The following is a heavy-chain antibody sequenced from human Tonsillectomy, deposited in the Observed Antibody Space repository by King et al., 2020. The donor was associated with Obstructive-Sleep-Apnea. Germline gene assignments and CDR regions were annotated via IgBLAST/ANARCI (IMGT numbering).Heavy chain of an antibody. V-gene: IGHV3-30-3*01. CDR2: IVYDGNNQ. Sequence: VQLVESGGGVVQPGRSLRLSCAASGFTFSPYSMHWVRQAPGKGLEWVAVIVYDGNNQYYADSVKGRFTIPRDNSKNTLFLQMNSLRSDDTAVYYCAREDRVGATYFLDYWGQGTLVTVSS. J-gene: IGHJ4*02. D-gene: IGHD1-26*01. CDR1: GFTFSPYS. CDR3: AREDRVGATYFLDY.